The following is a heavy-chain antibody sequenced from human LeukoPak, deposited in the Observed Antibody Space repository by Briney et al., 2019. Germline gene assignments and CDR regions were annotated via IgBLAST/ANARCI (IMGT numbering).Heavy chain of an antibody. D-gene: IGHD5-24*01. CDR1: GFTFNSYE. V-gene: IGHV3-48*03. Sequence: GGSLRLSCAASGFTFNSYEMNWVRQAPGKGLEWVSYISSSGYTIHYADSVKGRFTFSRDNAKNSLYLQMNSLRAEDTAVYYCARGRDGYNMYHFDYWGQGTLVTVSS. J-gene: IGHJ4*02. CDR2: ISSSGYTI. CDR3: ARGRDGYNMYHFDY.